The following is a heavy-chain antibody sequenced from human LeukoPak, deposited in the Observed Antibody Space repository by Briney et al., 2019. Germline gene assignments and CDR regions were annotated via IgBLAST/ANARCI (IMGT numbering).Heavy chain of an antibody. V-gene: IGHV1-18*01. J-gene: IGHJ4*02. CDR3: ARSWYYYDSSGSLDY. CDR1: GYTFTSSG. CDR2: ISAYNGDI. D-gene: IGHD3-22*01. Sequence: GASVKVSCKASGYTFTSSGVSWVRQAPGQGLEWMGWISAYNGDINYAQKFQGRVTITADESTSTAYMELSSLRSEDTAVYYCARSWYYYDSSGSLDYWGQGTLVTVSS.